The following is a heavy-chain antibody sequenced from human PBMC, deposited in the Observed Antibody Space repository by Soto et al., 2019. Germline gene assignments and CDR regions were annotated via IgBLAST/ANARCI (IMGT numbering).Heavy chain of an antibody. J-gene: IGHJ4*02. V-gene: IGHV1-18*01. D-gene: IGHD2-2*01. CDR1: GYTFADSG. CDR2: SSAYNGDT. Sequence: QVQLVQSGGEVKKPGASVKVSCKASGYTFADSGISWVRQAPGQGLEWLGWSSAYNGDTEYAQKFQGRVTMTTDTSTSTAYMELRSLTSDDTAAYYCASVRAAAFVPFDFWGQGTLVTVSS. CDR3: ASVRAAAFVPFDF.